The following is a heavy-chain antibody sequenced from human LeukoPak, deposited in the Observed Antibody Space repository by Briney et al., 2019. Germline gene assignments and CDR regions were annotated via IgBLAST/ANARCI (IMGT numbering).Heavy chain of an antibody. Sequence: SETLSLTCTVSGGSISSSSYYWGWIRQPPGMGLEWIGSIYYSGSTYYNPSLKSRVTISVDTSKNQFSLKLSSVTAADTAVYYCARNSGSYFDYWGQGTLVTVSS. CDR1: GGSISSSSYY. D-gene: IGHD1-26*01. V-gene: IGHV4-39*07. J-gene: IGHJ4*02. CDR2: IYYSGST. CDR3: ARNSGSYFDY.